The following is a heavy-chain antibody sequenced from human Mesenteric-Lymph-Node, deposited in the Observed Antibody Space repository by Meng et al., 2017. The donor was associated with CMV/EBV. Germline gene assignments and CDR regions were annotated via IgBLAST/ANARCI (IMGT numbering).Heavy chain of an antibody. CDR2: ISGSSTYI. V-gene: IGHV3-21*01. Sequence: GGSLRLSCEASGFIMSSYTMNWVRQAPGKGLEWVSSISGSSTYIYYEDSVKGRFTISRDNSRNTLYLQMSSLRVEDTAVYYCARYHPSGNYFFDLWGQGTLVTVSS. D-gene: IGHD3-10*01. J-gene: IGHJ4*02. CDR1: GFIMSSYT. CDR3: ARYHPSGNYFFDL.